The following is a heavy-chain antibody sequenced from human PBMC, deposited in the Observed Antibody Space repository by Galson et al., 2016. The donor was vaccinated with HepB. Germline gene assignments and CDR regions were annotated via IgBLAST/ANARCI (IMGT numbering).Heavy chain of an antibody. J-gene: IGHJ4*02. CDR1: GLTFSDYG. Sequence: SLRLSCAVSGLTFSDYGMHWVRQAPGKGLEWVAVVWFDGNTIFYADSVKGRFTISRDNSKNTLYLQMNSLRDEETAVYYCAKDGRARDYPWGFDYWGQGTLVAVSS. CDR3: AKDGRARDYPWGFDY. D-gene: IGHD4/OR15-4a*01. CDR2: VWFDGNTI. V-gene: IGHV3-33*06.